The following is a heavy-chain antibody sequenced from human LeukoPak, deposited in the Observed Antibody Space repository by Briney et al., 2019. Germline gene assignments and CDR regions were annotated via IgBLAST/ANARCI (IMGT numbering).Heavy chain of an antibody. CDR1: ELPFNAYS. CDR2: ISSSSYYT. Sequence: GGSLRLSCEASELPFNAYSMNGVRQAPGEGGECVSSISSSSYYTYYADSVKGRFTISRDNTKNSLYLQMNSLRVEDTAVYYCARDLAAGTGNWLDPWGQGTLVTVSS. V-gene: IGHV3-21*01. J-gene: IGHJ5*02. D-gene: IGHD6-13*01. CDR3: ARDLAAGTGNWLDP.